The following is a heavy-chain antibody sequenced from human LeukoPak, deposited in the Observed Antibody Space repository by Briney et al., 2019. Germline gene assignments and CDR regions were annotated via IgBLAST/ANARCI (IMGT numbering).Heavy chain of an antibody. Sequence: ASVKVSCKASGYTFTSYGISWVRQAPGRGLEWMGWISAYNGNTNYAQKLQGRVTMTTDTSTSTAYMELRSLRSDDTAVYYCARDRYCSGGSCYSGFDPWGQGTLVTVSS. CDR1: GYTFTSYG. J-gene: IGHJ5*02. D-gene: IGHD2-15*01. CDR3: ARDRYCSGGSCYSGFDP. V-gene: IGHV1-18*01. CDR2: ISAYNGNT.